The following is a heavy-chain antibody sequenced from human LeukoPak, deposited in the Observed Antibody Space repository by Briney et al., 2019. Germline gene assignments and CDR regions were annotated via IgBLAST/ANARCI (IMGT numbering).Heavy chain of an antibody. D-gene: IGHD4-11*01. CDR1: GGSISSYY. V-gene: IGHV4-59*01. J-gene: IGHJ6*03. CDR3: ARDRTTVTPKTNYYYYYMDV. CDR2: IDYSGST. Sequence: SETLSLTCTVSGGSISSYYWSWIRQPPGKGLEWIGDIDYSGSTNYNPSLKSRVTISVDTSKNQFSLKLSSVTAADTAVYYCARDRTTVTPKTNYYYYYMDVWGKGTTVTVSS.